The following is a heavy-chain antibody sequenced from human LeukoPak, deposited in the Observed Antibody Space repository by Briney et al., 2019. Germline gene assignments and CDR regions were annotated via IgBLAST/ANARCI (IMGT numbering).Heavy chain of an antibody. CDR2: ISSSGSTI. D-gene: IGHD2-21*02. Sequence: GGSLRLSCAASGFTFSDYYMSWIRQAPGKGLEWVSYISSSGSTIYYADSVKGRSTISRDNAKNSLYLQMNSLRAEDTAVYYCARLRNCGGDCRPFDYWGQGTLVTVSS. CDR3: ARLRNCGGDCRPFDY. CDR1: GFTFSDYY. V-gene: IGHV3-11*01. J-gene: IGHJ4*02.